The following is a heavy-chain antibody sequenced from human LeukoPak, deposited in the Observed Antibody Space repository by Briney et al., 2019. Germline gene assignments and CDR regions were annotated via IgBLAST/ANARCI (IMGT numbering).Heavy chain of an antibody. CDR2: ISWNSGSI. D-gene: IGHD3-22*01. Sequence: PGGSLRLSCAASGFTFDDYAMHWVRRAPGKGLEWVSGISWNSGSIGYADSVKGRFTISRDNAKNSLYLQMNSLRAEDMALYYCAKDIYYDSSGYIDYWGQGTLVTVSS. CDR3: AKDIYYDSSGYIDY. J-gene: IGHJ4*02. CDR1: GFTFDDYA. V-gene: IGHV3-9*03.